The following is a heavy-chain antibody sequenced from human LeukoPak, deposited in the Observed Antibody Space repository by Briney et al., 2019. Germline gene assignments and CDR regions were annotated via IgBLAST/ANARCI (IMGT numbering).Heavy chain of an antibody. CDR2: VVGVATNT. CDR1: GFTFTNYA. Sequence: PGGSLRLSCAASGFTFTNYAMSWVRQAPGKGLEWVSTVVGVATNTYYADSVKGRFSISRDNSKNTLYLQMNSLRAEDTAVYYCAKTRSGPNTDYDSWGQGTLVTVSS. J-gene: IGHJ4*02. D-gene: IGHD3-3*01. V-gene: IGHV3-23*01. CDR3: AKTRSGPNTDYDS.